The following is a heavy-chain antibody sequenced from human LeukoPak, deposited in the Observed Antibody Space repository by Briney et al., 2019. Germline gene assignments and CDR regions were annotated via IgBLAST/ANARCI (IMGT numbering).Heavy chain of an antibody. J-gene: IGHJ4*02. CDR3: ARGGISAAGPTDY. Sequence: ASVKVSCKASGYTFTGFYLHWVRQAPGQGLEWMGWINPSDNVTKDAQNLQGRVTMTTDTSTSAAYMELMTLRSDDTAVYYCARGGISAAGPTDYWGQGTLVTVSS. D-gene: IGHD6-13*01. V-gene: IGHV1-2*02. CDR1: GYTFTGFY. CDR2: INPSDNVT.